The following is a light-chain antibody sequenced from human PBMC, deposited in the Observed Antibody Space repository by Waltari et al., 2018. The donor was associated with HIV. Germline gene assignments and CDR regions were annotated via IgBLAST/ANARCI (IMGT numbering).Light chain of an antibody. J-gene: IGLJ2*01. CDR1: RSDVGGYNY. Sequence: QSALTQPRSVSGSPGQSVTISCTGSRSDVGGYNYVSWYQQHPTKAPKLIIYDDSERPSGVPDRFSGSKSGNRASLTISGLQAEDEADYYCYSYAGSLLFGGGTKLTVL. V-gene: IGLV2-11*01. CDR2: DDS. CDR3: YSYAGSLL.